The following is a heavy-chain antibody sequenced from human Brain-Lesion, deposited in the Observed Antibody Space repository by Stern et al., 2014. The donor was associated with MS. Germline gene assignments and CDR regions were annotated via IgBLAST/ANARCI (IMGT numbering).Heavy chain of an antibody. Sequence: QVQLVESGPGLVKPSQTLSLSCTVSGGSISSGGYYWSWIRQPAGKGLEWIGRIFNSGSPSYTPPLKRRVTISIDTPKNQFPLRLNSMTAADTAVYYCARGRVVPGFQYYATDVWGQGTTVIVSS. CDR2: IFNSGSP. V-gene: IGHV4-61*02. CDR3: ARGRVVPGFQYYATDV. J-gene: IGHJ6*02. D-gene: IGHD2-2*01. CDR1: GGSISSGGYY.